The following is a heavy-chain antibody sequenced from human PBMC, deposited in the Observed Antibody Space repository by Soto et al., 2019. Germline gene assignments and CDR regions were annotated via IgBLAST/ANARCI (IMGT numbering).Heavy chain of an antibody. V-gene: IGHV4-59*01. Sequence: QVQLQESGPGLVKASETLSLTCSVSGVSISRYYWSWIRQPPGKGLEWIGYAYCDGSTGYSPSLKSRVTVAVDTSKKQVSLELNSVAAADTAVYYCARDRSTYGGGGTGEVKENWFDPWGQGILVTVSS. CDR3: ARDRSTYGGGGTGEVKENWFDP. CDR1: GVSISRYY. J-gene: IGHJ5*02. CDR2: AYCDGST. D-gene: IGHD2-8*01.